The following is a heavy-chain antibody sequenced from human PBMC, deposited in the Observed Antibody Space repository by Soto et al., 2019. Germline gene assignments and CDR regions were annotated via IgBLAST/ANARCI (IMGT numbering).Heavy chain of an antibody. J-gene: IGHJ6*02. CDR2: INANGSST. CDR3: AKYNWFGEMTYYYGMDV. Sequence: GGSLRLSCAASGFTFSNYWMHWVRQAPGKGLVWVSGINANGSSTYYVDSVKGRFTISRDNAENTLYLQMNSLRAEDTAVYYCAKYNWFGEMTYYYGMDVWGQGTTVTVSS. CDR1: GFTFSNYW. D-gene: IGHD3-10*01. V-gene: IGHV3-74*01.